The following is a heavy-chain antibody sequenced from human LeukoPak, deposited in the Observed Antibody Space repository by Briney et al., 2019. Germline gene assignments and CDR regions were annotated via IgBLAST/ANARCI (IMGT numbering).Heavy chain of an antibody. Sequence: GGPLRLSCAAFGLSFSSYAMHWVRQAPGWGLEYVSAISSNGGSTYYANSVKGRFTISRDNSKNTLYLQMGSLRAEDMAVYYCARGVGPFDIWGQGTMVTVSS. CDR2: ISSNGGST. D-gene: IGHD2-15*01. CDR3: ARGVGPFDI. CDR1: GLSFSSYA. J-gene: IGHJ3*02. V-gene: IGHV3-64*01.